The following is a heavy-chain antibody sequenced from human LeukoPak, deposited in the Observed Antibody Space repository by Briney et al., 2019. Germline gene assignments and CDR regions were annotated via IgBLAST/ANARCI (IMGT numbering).Heavy chain of an antibody. CDR3: ARDGTAAGLYFDL. V-gene: IGHV3-7*01. D-gene: IGHD6-13*01. Sequence: GGSLRLSCAVSGFTFSDYWMNWVRQAPGKGLEWVASIRQDGGEKSYVDSVKGRLTISRDNTKHSLYVQMSSLRAEDTGVYYCARDGTAAGLYFDLWGQGTLVTVSS. CDR1: GFTFSDYW. J-gene: IGHJ4*02. CDR2: IRQDGGEK.